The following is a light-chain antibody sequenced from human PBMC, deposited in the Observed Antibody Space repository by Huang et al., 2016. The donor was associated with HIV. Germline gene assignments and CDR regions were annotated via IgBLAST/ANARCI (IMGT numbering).Light chain of an antibody. V-gene: IGKV4-1*01. CDR2: WAS. CDR3: QQHYSSPPT. J-gene: IGKJ2*01. Sequence: DIVMTQSPDSLAVSLGERATINFKSSQSLLYNSNNKNYLAWYQHKPGQPPNLLIYWASSRKSWVPDRFSGSGSETDFTLTIISLQAEDVAVYYCQQHYSSPPTSGQGTKLEIK. CDR1: QSLLYNSNNKNY.